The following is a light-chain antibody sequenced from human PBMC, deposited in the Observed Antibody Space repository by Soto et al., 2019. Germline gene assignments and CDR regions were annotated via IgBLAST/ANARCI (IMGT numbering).Light chain of an antibody. J-gene: IGKJ1*01. V-gene: IGKV3-15*01. CDR3: QQYHNWWT. CDR1: QSVSSN. CDR2: GAS. Sequence: EIEMTQSPATLSVSPGERATLSCRASQSVSSNFAWYQQRPGQAPRLLIYGASTRATGIPGRFSGSGSGTEFTLTIGRLQSEDFAVYYCQQYHNWWTFGQGTKVEIK.